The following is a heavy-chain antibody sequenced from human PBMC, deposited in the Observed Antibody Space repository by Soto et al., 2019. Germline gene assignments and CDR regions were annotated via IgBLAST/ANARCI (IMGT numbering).Heavy chain of an antibody. V-gene: IGHV1-2*02. CDR3: ARTARVYSSSTGLAY. CDR2: INPNSGGT. J-gene: IGHJ4*01. CDR1: GYTFTSYG. D-gene: IGHD6-13*01. Sequence: ASVKVSCKASGYTFTSYGISWVRQAPGQGLEWMGWINPNSGGTNYAQKFQGRVTMTRDTSISTAYMELSRLRSDDTAVYYCARTARVYSSSTGLAYWG.